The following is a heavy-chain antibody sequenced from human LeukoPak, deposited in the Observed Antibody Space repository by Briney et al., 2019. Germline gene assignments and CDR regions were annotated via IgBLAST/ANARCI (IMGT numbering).Heavy chain of an antibody. J-gene: IGHJ4*02. CDR3: VRAWSKAHYFDY. V-gene: IGHV3-20*04. CDR1: GFTFDDYG. D-gene: IGHD3-3*01. CDR2: INWNGGST. Sequence: GGSLRLSCAASGFTFDDYGMSWVRQAPGKGLEWVSGINWNGGSTGYADSVKGRFTISRDNAKNSLYLQMNSLRAEDTALYYCVRAWSKAHYFDYWGQGTLVTVSS.